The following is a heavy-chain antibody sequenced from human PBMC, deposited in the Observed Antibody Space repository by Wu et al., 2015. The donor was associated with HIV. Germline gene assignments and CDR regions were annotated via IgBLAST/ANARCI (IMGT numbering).Heavy chain of an antibody. J-gene: IGHJ4*02. CDR3: AREGRYFLSSSLDY. CDR1: GYTFTSYD. V-gene: IGHV1-8*01. CDR2: MNPNSGNT. D-gene: IGHD6-13*01. Sequence: QEQLVQSGAEVKKPGASVKVSCKASGYTFTSYDINWVRQATGQGLEWMGWMNPNSGNTGYAQKFQGRVTITADESTSTAYMQLSSLRSEDTAIYYCAREGRYFLSSSLDYWGQGTLVTVSS.